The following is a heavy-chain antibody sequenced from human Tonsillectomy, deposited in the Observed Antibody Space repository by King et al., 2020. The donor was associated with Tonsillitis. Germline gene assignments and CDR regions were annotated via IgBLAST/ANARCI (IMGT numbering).Heavy chain of an antibody. J-gene: IGHJ5*02. V-gene: IGHV3-74*01. Sequence: VQLVESGGGLVQPGGSLRLSCAASGFAFSTYWMHWVRQAPGKGLMWVSRVSDDGIHTHYADSVKGRFTISRDNAENILYLQMNNLRAEDTAVYYCARATAMTGTTDRWFDPWGQGTLVTVSS. D-gene: IGHD1-7*01. CDR3: ARATAMTGTTDRWFDP. CDR2: VSDDGIHT. CDR1: GFAFSTYW.